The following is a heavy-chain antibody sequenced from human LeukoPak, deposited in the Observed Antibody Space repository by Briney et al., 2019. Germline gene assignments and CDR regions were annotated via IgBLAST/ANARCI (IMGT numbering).Heavy chain of an antibody. J-gene: IGHJ4*02. CDR1: GFTFSSYW. CDR2: INTDGSTT. Sequence: PGGSLRLSCAASGFTFSSYWMHWVRQAPGKGPVWVSRINTDGSTTSYADSVKGRFTISRDNAKNTVYLQMNSLRAEDTAVYYCARGYYSSSRFDSWGQGTLVTVSS. V-gene: IGHV3-74*01. CDR3: ARGYYSSSRFDS. D-gene: IGHD6-13*01.